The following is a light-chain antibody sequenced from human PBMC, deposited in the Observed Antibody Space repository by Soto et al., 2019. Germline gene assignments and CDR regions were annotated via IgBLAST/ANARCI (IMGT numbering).Light chain of an antibody. CDR2: DAS. V-gene: IGKV3-11*01. J-gene: IGKJ5*01. Sequence: EIVLTQSPATLSLSPGERATLSCRASQTFSSHLAWYQQKPGQAPRLLIYDASKRATGIPARFSGRWTGTDFTRTISSLEPEDFAVYYCQQRSTWPPVITFGQGTLLEIK. CDR3: QQRSTWPPVIT. CDR1: QTFSSH.